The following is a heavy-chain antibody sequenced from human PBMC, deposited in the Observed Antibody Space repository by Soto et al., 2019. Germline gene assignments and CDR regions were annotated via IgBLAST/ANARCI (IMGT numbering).Heavy chain of an antibody. V-gene: IGHV4-30-2*05. CDR1: GGSISSGGYS. D-gene: IGHD6-19*01. CDR2: IYYSGST. Sequence: SETLSLTCAVSGGSISSGGYSWSWIRQAPGKGLEWIGYIYYSGSTYYNPSLKSRVTISVDTSKNQFSLKLSSVTAADTAVYYCAIRGALAADYYYGMDVWGQGTTVTVSS. CDR3: AIRGALAADYYYGMDV. J-gene: IGHJ6*02.